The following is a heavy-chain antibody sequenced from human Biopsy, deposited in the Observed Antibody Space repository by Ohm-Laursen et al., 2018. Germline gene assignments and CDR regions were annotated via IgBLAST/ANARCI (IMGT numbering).Heavy chain of an antibody. D-gene: IGHD1-26*01. CDR2: ISVYNGNT. V-gene: IGHV1-18*01. CDR3: ARDVVGRGASFFDF. Sequence: SAKVSCKASGYTFGNYGISWVRQAPGQGLERMGWISVYNGNTDYSHKFQGRVTLTTDTSTSTAYMELRSLTSDDTAIYYCARDVVGRGASFFDFWGQGTSVTVSS. CDR1: GYTFGNYG. J-gene: IGHJ4*02.